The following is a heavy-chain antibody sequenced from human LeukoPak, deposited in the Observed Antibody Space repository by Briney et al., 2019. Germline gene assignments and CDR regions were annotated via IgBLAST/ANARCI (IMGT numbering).Heavy chain of an antibody. V-gene: IGHV4-39*07. Sequence: SETLSLTCTVSGGSISSSSYYWGWIRQPPGKGLEWIGSIYYSGSTYYNPSLKSRVTISVDTSKNQFSLKLSSVTAADTAVYYCARDGVLRYFDWSHHDAFDIWGQGTMVTVSS. CDR3: ARDGVLRYFDWSHHDAFDI. CDR1: GGSISSSSYY. D-gene: IGHD3-9*01. J-gene: IGHJ3*02. CDR2: IYYSGST.